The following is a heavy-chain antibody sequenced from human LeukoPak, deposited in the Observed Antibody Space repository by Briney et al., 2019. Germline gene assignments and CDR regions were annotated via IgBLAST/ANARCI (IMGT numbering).Heavy chain of an antibody. J-gene: IGHJ4*02. CDR1: GGTINSHY. V-gene: IGHV4-4*09. CDR2: THTSGRT. D-gene: IGHD4-17*01. Sequence: SETLSLTCTVSGGTINSHYWSWIRQPPGEGLEWIAYTHTSGRTRYNPSLKSRVTISVDTSKNHVSLTLSSVTAADTAVYFCARHYLYGDSSWDSWAPGNLVTVSS. CDR3: ARHYLYGDSSWDS.